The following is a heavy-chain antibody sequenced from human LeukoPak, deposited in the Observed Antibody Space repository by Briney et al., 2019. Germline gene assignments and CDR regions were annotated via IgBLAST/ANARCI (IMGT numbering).Heavy chain of an antibody. J-gene: IGHJ5*02. Sequence: SETLSLTCTVSGGSISSSSYYWGWIRQPPGKGLEWIGSIYYSGSTYYNPSLKSRVTISVDTSKNQFSLQLTSVTAAHTPVYYCARLAPATHWPWGQGTLVTVSS. CDR1: GGSISSSSYY. D-gene: IGHD2-15*01. V-gene: IGHV4-39*01. CDR3: ARLAPATHWP. CDR2: IYYSGST.